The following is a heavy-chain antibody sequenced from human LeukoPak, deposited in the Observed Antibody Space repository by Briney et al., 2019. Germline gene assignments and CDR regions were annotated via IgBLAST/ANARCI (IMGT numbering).Heavy chain of an antibody. V-gene: IGHV4-39*01. D-gene: IGHD3-3*01. Sequence: SETLSLTCTVSGGSISSSSYYWGWIRQPPGKGLEWIGSIYYSGSTYYNPSLKSRVTISVDTSKNQFSLKLSSVTAADTAVYYCARLTYYDPAGFDPRGQGTLVTVSS. CDR2: IYYSGST. CDR3: ARLTYYDPAGFDP. J-gene: IGHJ5*02. CDR1: GGSISSSSYY.